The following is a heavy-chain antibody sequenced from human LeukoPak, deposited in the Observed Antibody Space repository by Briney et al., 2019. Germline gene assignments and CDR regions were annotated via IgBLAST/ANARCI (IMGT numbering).Heavy chain of an antibody. CDR3: ARRRYYDGSGYLD. D-gene: IGHD3-22*01. V-gene: IGHV4-39*01. Sequence: SETLSLTCLVSGDSIRSSNYYWDWIRQPPGKGLEWIGSIYYSGRNYYNSSLKSRVSMSVDTTKNQFSLRLTSMTAADTAVYYCARRRYYDGSGYLDWGQGTLVIVS. J-gene: IGHJ1*01. CDR2: IYYSGRN. CDR1: GDSIRSSNYY.